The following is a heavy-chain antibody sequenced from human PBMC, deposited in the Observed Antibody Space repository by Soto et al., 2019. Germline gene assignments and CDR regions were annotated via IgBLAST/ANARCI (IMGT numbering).Heavy chain of an antibody. Sequence: QLQLQESGPGLVKPSETLSLTCTVSGGSISSSSYYWGWIRQPPGKGLEWIGSIYYSGSTYYNPSRKSRVTISLDTSKNQFPLKLSSVTAADTAVYYCARPGPQQLVLDYYYGMDVWGQGTTVTVSS. CDR1: GGSISSSSYY. V-gene: IGHV4-39*01. CDR3: ARPGPQQLVLDYYYGMDV. J-gene: IGHJ6*02. D-gene: IGHD6-13*01. CDR2: IYYSGST.